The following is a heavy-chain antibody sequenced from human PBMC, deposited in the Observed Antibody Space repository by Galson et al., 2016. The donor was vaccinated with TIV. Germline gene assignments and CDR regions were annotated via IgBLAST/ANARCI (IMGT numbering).Heavy chain of an antibody. Sequence: SLRLSCAASGLTVSDNYLTWVRQAPGKGLEWVSIISGGGDTYHADSVKGRFTISRDNAKNTLYLQMNSLRAEDTAVYFCARDRRYCVNDCYLYYYYGMEVWGQGTTVTVSS. J-gene: IGHJ6*02. V-gene: IGHV3-66*02. CDR3: ARDRRYCVNDCYLYYYYGMEV. CDR2: ISGGGDT. D-gene: IGHD2-21*02. CDR1: GLTVSDNY.